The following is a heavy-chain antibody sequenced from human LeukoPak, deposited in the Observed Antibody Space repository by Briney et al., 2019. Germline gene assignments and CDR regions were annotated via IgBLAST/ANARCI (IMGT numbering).Heavy chain of an antibody. Sequence: SETLSLTCAVSGESFSDYYWTWIRQSPLKGLEWIGEINHSGRTYCNPSLKSRVTISVDTSKNQFSLMLTSMTAADAAVYYCARAQVLWFGKLSVPQSFDHWGQGTLVTVSS. J-gene: IGHJ4*02. CDR3: ARAQVLWFGKLSVPQSFDH. CDR2: INHSGRT. V-gene: IGHV4-34*01. CDR1: GESFSDYY. D-gene: IGHD3-10*01.